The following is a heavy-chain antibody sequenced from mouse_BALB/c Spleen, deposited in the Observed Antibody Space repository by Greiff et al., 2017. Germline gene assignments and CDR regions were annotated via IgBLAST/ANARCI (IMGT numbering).Heavy chain of an antibody. J-gene: IGHJ2*01. V-gene: IGHV14-3*02. CDR1: GFNIKDTY. D-gene: IGHD1-2*01. CDR2: IDPANGNT. CDR3: AERGITTATGDD. Sequence: VQLKESGAELVKPGASVKLSCTASGFNIKDTYMHWVKQRPEQGLEWIGRIDPANGNTKYDPKFQGKATITADTSSNTAYLQLSSLTSEDTAVYYCAERGITTATGDDWGQGTTLTVSS.